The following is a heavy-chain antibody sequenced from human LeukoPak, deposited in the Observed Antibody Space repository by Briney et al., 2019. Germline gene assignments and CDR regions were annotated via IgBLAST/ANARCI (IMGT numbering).Heavy chain of an antibody. CDR2: TSWNSGSI. Sequence: PGRSLRLSCVVSGFTFDDYAMHWVRQAPGKGLEWVSGTSWNSGSIGYADSVKGRFTISRDNAKNSLYLQMNSLRAEDMALYYCARSTAAGNDAFDIWGQGTMVTVSS. V-gene: IGHV3-9*03. J-gene: IGHJ3*02. CDR3: ARSTAAGNDAFDI. D-gene: IGHD6-13*01. CDR1: GFTFDDYA.